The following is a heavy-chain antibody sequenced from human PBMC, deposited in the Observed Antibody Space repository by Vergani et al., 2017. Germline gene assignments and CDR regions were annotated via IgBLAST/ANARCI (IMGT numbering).Heavy chain of an antibody. CDR2: INAGNGDT. CDR1: GYPFISFA. D-gene: IGHD3-10*01. Sequence: QVQLVQSGAEVKQPGASVKVSCKASGYPFISFAIHWVRQAPGQRLEWMGWINAGNGDTKYSQKFQGRVTITRDTSASTAYMELSSLRFEDTAVYYCTRGVIIASYYMDVLGKGTTVTVSS. V-gene: IGHV1-3*01. CDR3: TRGVIIASYYMDV. J-gene: IGHJ6*03.